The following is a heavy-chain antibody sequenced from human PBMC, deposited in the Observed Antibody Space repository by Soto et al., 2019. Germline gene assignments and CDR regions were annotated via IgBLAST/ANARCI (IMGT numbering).Heavy chain of an antibody. Sequence: GASVKVSCKASGGTFSSYAISWVRQAPGQGLEWMGGIIPIFGTANYAQKFQGRVTITADESTSTAYMELSSLRSEDTAVYYCARFNPGNYYGMDVWGQGTTVTVSS. J-gene: IGHJ6*02. V-gene: IGHV1-69*13. CDR2: IIPIFGTA. CDR3: ARFNPGNYYGMDV. CDR1: GGTFSSYA.